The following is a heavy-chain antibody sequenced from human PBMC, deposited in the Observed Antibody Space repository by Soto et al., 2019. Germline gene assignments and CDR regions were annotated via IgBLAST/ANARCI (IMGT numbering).Heavy chain of an antibody. J-gene: IGHJ4*02. CDR1: GGTFNNYV. CDR2: IIPIFGTP. CDR3: AGRCDGTNCLAHFDY. D-gene: IGHD2-2*01. V-gene: IGHV1-69*06. Sequence: ASVKVSCKASGGTFNNYVINWVRQAPGQGLEWMAGIIPIFGTPNYAQKFQGRVTITADKSTSTAYMELNSLRSEDTAVYYCAGRCDGTNCLAHFDYWGQGTLVTVSS.